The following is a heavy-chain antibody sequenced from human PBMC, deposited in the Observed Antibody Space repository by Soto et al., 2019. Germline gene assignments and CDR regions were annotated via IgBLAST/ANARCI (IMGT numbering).Heavy chain of an antibody. CDR1: GGSISSHY. CDR3: ARAGGYEVQGSNWFGP. J-gene: IGHJ5*02. D-gene: IGHD5-12*01. V-gene: IGHV4-4*07. Sequence: SETLSLTCTVSGGSISSHYWSWIRQPAGKGLEWIGRIYSSGSTNYNPSLKSRVTMSLDTSRNQFSLKLTSVTAADTAMYYCARAGGYEVQGSNWFGPWGRGILVTVSS. CDR2: IYSSGST.